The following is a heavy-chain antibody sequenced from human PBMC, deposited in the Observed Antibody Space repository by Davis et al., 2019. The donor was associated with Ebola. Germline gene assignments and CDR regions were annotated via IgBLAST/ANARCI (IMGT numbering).Heavy chain of an antibody. CDR3: ARDVAGRAGY. Sequence: PGGSLRLSCAASGFTFGNYDMSWVRHVPGKGLEWVSTISASEGHTHYSDSVRGRFTISRDNAKNTLFLQMNSLRADDTAVYYCARDVAGRAGYWGQGTLVTVSS. J-gene: IGHJ4*02. D-gene: IGHD1-14*01. V-gene: IGHV3-23*01. CDR1: GFTFGNYD. CDR2: ISASEGHT.